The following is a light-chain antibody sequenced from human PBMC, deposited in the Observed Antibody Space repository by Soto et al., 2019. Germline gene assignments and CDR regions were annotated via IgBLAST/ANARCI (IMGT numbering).Light chain of an antibody. CDR2: DAS. Sequence: DIQVTQSPSSLSASVGDRVTISCRASQSISGYLNWYQQKPGKAPNLLIFDASSLQSGVPSGFSGRGSGAEYTLTISSLQPEDFATYFCQHSYSNFPITFGQGTRLEIK. CDR3: QHSYSNFPIT. CDR1: QSISGY. V-gene: IGKV1-39*01. J-gene: IGKJ5*01.